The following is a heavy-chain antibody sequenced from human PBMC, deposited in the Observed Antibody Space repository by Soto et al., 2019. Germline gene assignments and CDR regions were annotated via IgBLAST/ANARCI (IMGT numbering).Heavy chain of an antibody. CDR3: ARGGHIAVVTASFDN. CDR1: GYTFNTYY. J-gene: IGHJ4*02. Sequence: QVQLVQSGAEVRKPGASVKVSCKPSGYTFNTYYLHWLRQAPGQALEWMGVIHPSGGGTTYAQKFPGRVTVTRDTSTTTVFMELSSLRSDDTALYYCARGGHIAVVTASFDNWGQGTLVTVSS. CDR2: IHPSGGGT. V-gene: IGHV1-46*02. D-gene: IGHD2-21*02.